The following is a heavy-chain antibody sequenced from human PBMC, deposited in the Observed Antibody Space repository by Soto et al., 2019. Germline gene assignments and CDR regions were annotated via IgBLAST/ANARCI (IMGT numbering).Heavy chain of an antibody. D-gene: IGHD3-22*01. CDR2: IKNDGSGT. CDR1: GFTFSTYW. V-gene: IGHV3-74*01. J-gene: IGHJ4*02. Sequence: EVQLVESGGGLVQPGGSLRLSCAASGFTFSTYWMHWVRQAPGKGLVWVSRIKNDGSGTYYVDSVEGRFTISRDNAKNTLYLQMNSLRAEDTAVYDCVRGDGDYYDGNGYLGRHWGQGTLVTVSS. CDR3: VRGDGDYYDGNGYLGRH.